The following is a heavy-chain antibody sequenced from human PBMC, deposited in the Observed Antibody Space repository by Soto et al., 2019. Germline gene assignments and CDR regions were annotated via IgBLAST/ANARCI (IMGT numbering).Heavy chain of an antibody. CDR2: INPNSGGT. V-gene: IGHV1-2*04. J-gene: IGHJ6*02. D-gene: IGHD6-13*01. CDR3: ARDRWSIAAAGTGYYYYGMDV. Sequence: ASVKVSCKASGYTFTGYYMHWVRQAPGQGLEWMGWINPNSGGTNYAQKFQGWVTMTRDTSISTAYMELSRLRSGDTAVYYCARDRWSIAAAGTGYYYYGMDVWGQGTTVTVSS. CDR1: GYTFTGYY.